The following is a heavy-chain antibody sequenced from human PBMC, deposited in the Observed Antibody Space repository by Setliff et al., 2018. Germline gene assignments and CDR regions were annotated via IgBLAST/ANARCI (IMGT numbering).Heavy chain of an antibody. CDR2: ISAYNGNT. D-gene: IGHD1-26*01. CDR3: ARDQSRGGSYSLYYFDY. CDR1: GYTFTSYG. Sequence: GASVKVSCKASGYTFTSYGISWVRQAPGQGLEWMGWISAYNGNTNYAQKLQGRVTMTTDTSTSTAYMELRSLRSDDTAVYYCARDQSRGGSYSLYYFDYWGQGTLVTVSS. J-gene: IGHJ4*02. V-gene: IGHV1-18*01.